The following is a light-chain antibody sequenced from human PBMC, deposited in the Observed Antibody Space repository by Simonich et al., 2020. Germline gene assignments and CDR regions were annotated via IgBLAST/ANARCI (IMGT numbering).Light chain of an antibody. CDR1: QSLLHRDGKTY. V-gene: IGKV2-28*01. Sequence: DIVMTQTPLSLSVTPGQPASIPCKSSQSLLHRDGKTYLYWYLQKPGQSPQLLIYLGSNRASGVPDRFSGSGSGTDFTLKISRVEAEDVGVYYCMQALQTPWTFGQGTKVEIK. CDR2: LGS. CDR3: MQALQTPWT. J-gene: IGKJ1*01.